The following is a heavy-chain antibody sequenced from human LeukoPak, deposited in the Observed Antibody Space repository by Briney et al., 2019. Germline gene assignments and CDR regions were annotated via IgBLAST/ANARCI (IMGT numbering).Heavy chain of an antibody. CDR3: ARAVRGYSGYGFDP. V-gene: IGHV1-18*01. J-gene: IGHJ5*02. CDR2: ISAYNGNT. CDR1: GYTFTSYG. D-gene: IGHD5-12*01. Sequence: GASVKVSCKASGYTFTSYGISWVRQAPGQGLEWMRWISAYNGNTNYAQKLQGRVTMTTDTSTSTAYMELRSLRSDDTAVYYCARAVRGYSGYGFDPWGQGTLVTVSS.